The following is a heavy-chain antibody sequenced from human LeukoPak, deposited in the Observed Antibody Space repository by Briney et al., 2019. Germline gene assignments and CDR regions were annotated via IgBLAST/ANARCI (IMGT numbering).Heavy chain of an antibody. J-gene: IGHJ4*02. CDR1: GFTFSSYS. CDR3: ARDLDGYNSPFDY. Sequence: GGSLGLSCAASGFTFSSYSMNWVRQAPGKGLEWVSSISSSSSYIYYADSVKGRFTISRDNAKNSLYLQMNSLRAEDTAVYYCARDLDGYNSPFDYWGQGTLVTVSS. V-gene: IGHV3-21*01. CDR2: ISSSSSYI. D-gene: IGHD5-24*01.